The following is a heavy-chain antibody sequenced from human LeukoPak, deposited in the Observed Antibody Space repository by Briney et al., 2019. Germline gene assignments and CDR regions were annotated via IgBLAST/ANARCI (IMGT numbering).Heavy chain of an antibody. Sequence: PGGSLRPSCAASGFTFSSYSMNWVRQAPGKGLEWVSYISSSSSTIYYADSVKGRFTISRDNAKNSLYLQMNSLRAEDTAVYYCAEGPYYDILTGYSSDAFHIWGQGTVVTVSS. V-gene: IGHV3-48*01. CDR2: ISSSSSTI. J-gene: IGHJ3*02. CDR1: GFTFSSYS. CDR3: AEGPYYDILTGYSSDAFHI. D-gene: IGHD3-9*01.